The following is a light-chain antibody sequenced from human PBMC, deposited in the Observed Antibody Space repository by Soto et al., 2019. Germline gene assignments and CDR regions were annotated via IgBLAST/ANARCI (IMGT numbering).Light chain of an antibody. J-gene: IGKJ1*01. CDR2: AAS. Sequence: DIQLTQSPSFLSASVGDRVAITCRASQGIDSYLAWYQQKPGKAPKLLIYAASTLQSGVPSRFSSSGSGTDFTLTISCLQSEDFATYYCQQYYSYPWTVGQGTKVDIK. CDR1: QGIDSY. CDR3: QQYYSYPWT. V-gene: IGKV1-9*01.